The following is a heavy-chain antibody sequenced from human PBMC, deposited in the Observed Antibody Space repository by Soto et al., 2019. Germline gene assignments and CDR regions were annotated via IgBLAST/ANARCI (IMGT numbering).Heavy chain of an antibody. CDR3: ATGYSSSWYIVGFDP. D-gene: IGHD6-13*01. V-gene: IGHV3-23*01. CDR1: GFTFSSFA. J-gene: IGHJ5*02. CDR2: ISGSGGST. Sequence: SGGSLRLSCAASGFTFSSFAMSWVRQAPGKGLEWVSAISGSGGSTYYADSVKGRFTISRDNSKNTLYLQMNSLRAEDTAVYYCATGYSSSWYIVGFDPWGQGTLVTVSS.